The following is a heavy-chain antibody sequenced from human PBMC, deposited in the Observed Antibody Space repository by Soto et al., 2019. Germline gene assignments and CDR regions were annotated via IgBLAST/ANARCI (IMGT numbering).Heavy chain of an antibody. CDR2: ISGSGGTT. V-gene: IGHV3-23*01. Sequence: PGGSLRLSCAASGFIFSSYAMTWVRQAPGKGLEWVSSISGSGGTTYYADSVKGRFTISRDNSKNTLYLQMNSLRAEDTAVYYCAKDEVLVEVVARDYYGMDVWGQGTTVTVSS. J-gene: IGHJ6*02. CDR1: GFIFSSYA. D-gene: IGHD2-15*01. CDR3: AKDEVLVEVVARDYYGMDV.